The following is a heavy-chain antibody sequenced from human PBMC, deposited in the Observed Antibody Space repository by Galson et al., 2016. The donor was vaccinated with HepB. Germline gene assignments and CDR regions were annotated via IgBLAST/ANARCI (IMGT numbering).Heavy chain of an antibody. CDR1: GYSLTDLS. V-gene: IGHV1-24*01. J-gene: IGHJ6*02. CDR2: FDPEEGKK. Sequence: SVKVSCKVYGYSLTDLSMHWVRRAPGKGLEWMGGFDPEEGKKVYAQQFQGRVTVTGDTSTETAYMEVSSLRSEDTAVYYCTTDRIKLPRGVIMGNYYYAMDAWGQGTAVTVS. D-gene: IGHD3-10*01. CDR3: TTDRIKLPRGVIMGNYYYAMDA.